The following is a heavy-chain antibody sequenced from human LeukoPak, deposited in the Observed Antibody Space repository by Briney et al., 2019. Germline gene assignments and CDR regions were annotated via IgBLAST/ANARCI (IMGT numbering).Heavy chain of an antibody. Sequence: SETLSLTCAVYGGSFSGYYWSWIRQPPGKGLEWIGEINHSGSTNYNPSLKSRVTISVDTSKNQFSLKLSSVTAADTAVYYCARGRGNYVWGSYRLEFDYWGQGTLVTVSS. J-gene: IGHJ4*02. CDR3: ARGRGNYVWGSYRLEFDY. D-gene: IGHD3-16*02. CDR2: INHSGST. V-gene: IGHV4-34*01. CDR1: GGSFSGYY.